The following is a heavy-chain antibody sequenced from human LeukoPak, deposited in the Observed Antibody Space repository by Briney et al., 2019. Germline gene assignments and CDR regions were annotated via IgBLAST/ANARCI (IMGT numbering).Heavy chain of an antibody. CDR2: IIPIFGTA. V-gene: IGHV1-69*01. J-gene: IGHJ6*03. D-gene: IGHD7-27*01. CDR1: GGIFSSHV. CDR3: ARGVRPKVIRRTGYYYYMDV. Sequence: GASVKVSCKASGGIFSSHVITWVRQAPGQGLEWMGGIIPIFGTANYAQKFQGRVTITADESTSTAYMELSSLRSEDTAVYYCARGVRPKVIRRTGYYYYMDVWGKGTTVTISS.